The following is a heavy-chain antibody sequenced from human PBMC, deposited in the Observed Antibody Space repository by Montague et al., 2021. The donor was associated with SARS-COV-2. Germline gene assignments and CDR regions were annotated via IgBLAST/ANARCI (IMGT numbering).Heavy chain of an antibody. Sequence: SETLSLTCTVSGGSISSSSYYWGWIRQPPGKGLEWIGSIYYSGSTYYNPSLKSRVTISVDTSKNQFSLKLSSVTAADTAVYYCARQEPIVVVAAAARGWVDPWGQGTLVTVSS. D-gene: IGHD2-15*01. J-gene: IGHJ5*02. CDR1: GGSISSSSYY. CDR2: IYYSGST. V-gene: IGHV4-39*01. CDR3: ARQEPIVVVAAAARGWVDP.